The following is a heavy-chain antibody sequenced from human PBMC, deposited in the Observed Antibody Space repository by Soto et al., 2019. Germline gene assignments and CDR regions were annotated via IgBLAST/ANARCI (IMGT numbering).Heavy chain of an antibody. CDR1: GFTFSNAW. J-gene: IGHJ6*01. D-gene: IGHD5-12*01. CDR3: VYSGYDGYYYYYGMDV. V-gene: IGHV3-15*01. Sequence: EVQLVESGGGLVKPGGSLRLSCAASGFTFSNAWMSWVRQAPGKGLEWVGRIKSKTDVGTTDYAAPVKGRFTISRDDSKNTLYLQMNSLKTEDTAVYYCVYSGYDGYYYYYGMDVW. CDR2: IKSKTDVGTT.